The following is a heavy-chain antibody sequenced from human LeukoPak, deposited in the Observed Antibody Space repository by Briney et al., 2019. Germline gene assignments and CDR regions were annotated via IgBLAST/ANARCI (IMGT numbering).Heavy chain of an antibody. V-gene: IGHV3-21*01. D-gene: IGHD6-19*01. J-gene: IGHJ4*02. CDR2: ISSSSSYI. Sequence: GGSRRLSCAASGFTFSSYSMNWVRQAPGKGREWVSSISSSSSYIYYADSVKGRFTISRDNAKNSLYLQMNSLRAEDTAVYYCARSGIAVAGHDYWGQGTLVTVSS. CDR3: ARSGIAVAGHDY. CDR1: GFTFSSYS.